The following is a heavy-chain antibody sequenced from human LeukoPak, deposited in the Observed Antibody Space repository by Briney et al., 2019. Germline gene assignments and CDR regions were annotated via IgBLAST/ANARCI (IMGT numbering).Heavy chain of an antibody. V-gene: IGHV1-2*02. D-gene: IGHD3-10*01. CDR3: AKEGPGVLGALHYMDV. J-gene: IGHJ6*03. Sequence: ASVKVSCKASGYTFTGYYMHWVRQAPGQGLGWMGWINPDSGGTNYAQKFQGRVTMTRDTSISTAYMELSRLRSDDTAVYYCAKEGPGVLGALHYMDVWGKGTTVTISS. CDR2: INPDSGGT. CDR1: GYTFTGYY.